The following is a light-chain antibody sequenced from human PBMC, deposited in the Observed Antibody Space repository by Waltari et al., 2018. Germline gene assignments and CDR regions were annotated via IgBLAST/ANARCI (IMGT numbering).Light chain of an antibody. J-gene: IGKJ4*01. CDR3: QQYNNWPPLT. V-gene: IGKV1D-8*03. Sequence: VIWMTQSPSLLSASPGDRVTITCRMSQGISTYLAWYQQKPGRAPDLLIYGASILHSGVPSRFSGSGSGTDFTLTISSLQSEDFAVYYCQQYNNWPPLTFGGGTKVEIK. CDR1: QGISTY. CDR2: GAS.